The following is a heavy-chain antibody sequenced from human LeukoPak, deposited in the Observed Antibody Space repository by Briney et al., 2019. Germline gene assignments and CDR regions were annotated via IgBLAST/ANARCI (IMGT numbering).Heavy chain of an antibody. Sequence: SQTLSLTCTVSGGSISSGDYYWSWIRQPPGKGLEWIGYNYYRGSTYYNPSLKSRVTISVDTSKNQFSLKLGSVTAADTAVYYCARDKEVLWLSYGMDVWGQGTTVTVSS. CDR2: NYYRGST. V-gene: IGHV4-30-4*01. CDR3: ARDKEVLWLSYGMDV. D-gene: IGHD2/OR15-2a*01. CDR1: GGSISSGDYY. J-gene: IGHJ6*02.